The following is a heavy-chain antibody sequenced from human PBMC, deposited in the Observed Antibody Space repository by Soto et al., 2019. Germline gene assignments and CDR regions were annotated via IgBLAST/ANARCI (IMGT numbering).Heavy chain of an antibody. D-gene: IGHD2-2*01. V-gene: IGHV4-34*01. CDR1: GGSFSGYY. Sequence: SETLSLTCAVYGGSFSGYYWSWIRQPPGKGLEWIGEINHSGSTNYNPSLKSRVTISVDTSKNQFSLKLSSVTAVDTAVYYCARGPSWGLAEWGQGTLVTVSS. CDR3: ARGPSWGLAE. CDR2: INHSGST. J-gene: IGHJ4*02.